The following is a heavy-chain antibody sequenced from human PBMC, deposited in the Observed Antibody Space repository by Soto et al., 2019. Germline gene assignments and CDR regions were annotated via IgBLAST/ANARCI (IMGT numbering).Heavy chain of an antibody. V-gene: IGHV4-39*01. CDR3: ARHVIAAAGTYAFDI. J-gene: IGHJ3*02. CDR2: IYYSGST. D-gene: IGHD6-13*01. Sequence: QLQLQESGPGLVKPSETLSLTCTVSGGSISSSSYYWGWIRQPPGKGLEWIGSIYYSGSTYYNPSLKSRVTISVDTSKNQFSLKLSSVTAADTAVYYCARHVIAAAGTYAFDIWGQGTMVTVSS. CDR1: GGSISSSSYY.